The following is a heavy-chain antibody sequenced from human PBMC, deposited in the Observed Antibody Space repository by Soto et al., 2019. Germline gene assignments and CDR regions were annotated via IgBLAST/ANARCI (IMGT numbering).Heavy chain of an antibody. V-gene: IGHV4-59*01. CDR3: ARDNGYRYGYTLDH. CDR1: GGSFSGYY. Sequence: PSETLSLTCAVYGGSFSGYYWSWIRQPPGKGLEWIGYIYYSGSTNYNPSLKSRVTISVDTSKNQFSLKLSSVTAADTAVYYCARDNGYRYGYTLDHWGQGTLVTSPQ. J-gene: IGHJ4*02. D-gene: IGHD5-18*01. CDR2: IYYSGST.